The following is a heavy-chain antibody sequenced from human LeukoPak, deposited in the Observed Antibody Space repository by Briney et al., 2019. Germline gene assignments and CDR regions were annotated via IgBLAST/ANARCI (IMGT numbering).Heavy chain of an antibody. D-gene: IGHD3-16*01. CDR2: LRGDGET. Sequence: GGSLRLSCAASGFTFSSYALSWVRQAPARGLEWVSSLRGDGETFYADSVKGRFTLSRDHSRNTVYLHLNNLRVEDTAVYYCAKASWVSSADAVLWGQGTVVTVS. V-gene: IGHV3-23*01. CDR1: GFTFSSYA. J-gene: IGHJ4*02. CDR3: AKASWVSSADAVL.